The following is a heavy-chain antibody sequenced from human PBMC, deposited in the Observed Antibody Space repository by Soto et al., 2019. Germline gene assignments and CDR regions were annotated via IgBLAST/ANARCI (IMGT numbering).Heavy chain of an antibody. Sequence: PVGSLRLSCAASGFTFSSYSMNWVRQAPGKGLEWVPYISSSSSTIYYADSVKGRFTISRDNAKNSLYLQMNSLRDEDTAVYYCARDRASFWSGYYTVYYGMDVWGQGTTVTVSS. CDR2: ISSSSSTI. J-gene: IGHJ6*02. D-gene: IGHD3-3*01. CDR3: ARDRASFWSGYYTVYYGMDV. CDR1: GFTFSSYS. V-gene: IGHV3-48*02.